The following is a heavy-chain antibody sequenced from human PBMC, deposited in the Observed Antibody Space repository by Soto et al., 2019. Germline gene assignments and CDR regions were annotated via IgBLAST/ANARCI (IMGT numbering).Heavy chain of an antibody. CDR3: ARDRGYDYVWGSYRPIVGPFDY. V-gene: IGHV3-30-3*01. CDR2: ISYDGSNK. CDR1: GFTFSSYA. D-gene: IGHD3-16*02. Sequence: GGSLRLSCAASGFTFSSYAMHWVRQAPGKGLEWVAVISYDGSNKYYADSVKGRFTISRDNSKNTLYLQMNSLRAEDTAVYYCARDRGYDYVWGSYRPIVGPFDYWGQGTLVTVSS. J-gene: IGHJ4*02.